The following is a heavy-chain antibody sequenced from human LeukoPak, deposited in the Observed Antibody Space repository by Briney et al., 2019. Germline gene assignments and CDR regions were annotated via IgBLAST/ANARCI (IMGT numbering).Heavy chain of an antibody. Sequence: GGSLRLSCVASGFTFSSHDMYWVRQPPGKGLEWVAGIGTAADTYYPGSVKARFTISRDDAKNSLYLQMNSLGAGDTAVYFCTRAKGGGAILDIWGQGTMVTVSS. V-gene: IGHV3-13*01. D-gene: IGHD3-16*01. CDR3: TRAKGGGAILDI. J-gene: IGHJ3*02. CDR1: GFTFSSHD. CDR2: IGTAADT.